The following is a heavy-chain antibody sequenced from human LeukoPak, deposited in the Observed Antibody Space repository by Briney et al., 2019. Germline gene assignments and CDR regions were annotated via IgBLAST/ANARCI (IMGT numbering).Heavy chain of an antibody. V-gene: IGHV3-66*03. CDR2: IYISGNT. Sequence: LGGSLRLSCAASGFTFSSYAMSWVRQAPGKGLERVSDIYISGNTYYTDSVKGRFTISRDNSKNTLYLQMNSLRPEDTAVYYCASDHMRGYIFMDVWGKGTTVTVSS. CDR3: ASDHMRGYIFMDV. CDR1: GFTFSSYA. J-gene: IGHJ6*03. D-gene: IGHD3-3*01.